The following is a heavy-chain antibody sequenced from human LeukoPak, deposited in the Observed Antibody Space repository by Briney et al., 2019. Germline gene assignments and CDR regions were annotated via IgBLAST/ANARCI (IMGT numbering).Heavy chain of an antibody. CDR3: ATGPLDY. V-gene: IGHV3-15*01. J-gene: IGHJ4*02. Sequence: GGSLRLSCIASGFTFRNAWMSWVRQVPGKGLEWIGRINSKTDGGPTVYSAPVKGRFNISRDDSKNTLYLQMNSLETDDTAVYYCATGPLDYWGQGALVTVSS. CDR1: GFTFRNAW. CDR2: INSKTDGGPT.